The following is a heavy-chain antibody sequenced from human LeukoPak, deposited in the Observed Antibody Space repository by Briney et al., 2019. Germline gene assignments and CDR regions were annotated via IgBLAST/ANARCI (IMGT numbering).Heavy chain of an antibody. CDR1: GFTFSSYA. D-gene: IGHD3-16*01. V-gene: IGHV3-23*01. CDR2: SSGTGGRT. Sequence: GRSLRLSCAASGFTFSSYAMSWVRQAPGKGLEWVSGSSGTGGRTYYADSVKGRFTISRDNSKNTLYLQMNSLRAEDTAVYYCAKAAEDPYDYVWGSFDYWGQGTLVTVSS. CDR3: AKAAEDPYDYVWGSFDY. J-gene: IGHJ4*02.